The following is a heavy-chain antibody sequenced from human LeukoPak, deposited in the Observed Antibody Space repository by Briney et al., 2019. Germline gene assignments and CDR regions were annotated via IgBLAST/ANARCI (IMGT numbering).Heavy chain of an antibody. D-gene: IGHD5-24*01. V-gene: IGHV1-69*13. CDR3: ASLDGYNRDFDY. CDR1: GYTFTSYY. CDR2: IIPIFGTA. J-gene: IGHJ4*02. Sequence: GASVKVSCKASGYTFTSYYMHWVRQAPGQGLEWMGGIIPIFGTANYAQKFQGRVTITADESTSTAYMELSSLRSEDTAVYYCASLDGYNRDFDYWGQGTLVTVSS.